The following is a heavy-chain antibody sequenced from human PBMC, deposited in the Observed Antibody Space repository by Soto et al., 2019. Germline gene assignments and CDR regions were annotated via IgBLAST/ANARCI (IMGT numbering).Heavy chain of an antibody. D-gene: IGHD5-18*01. CDR1: GFTFSSYG. CDR2: IWYDGSNK. J-gene: IGHJ4*02. Sequence: GGSLRLSCAASGFTFSSYGMHWVRQAPGKGLEWVAVIWYDGSNKYYADSVKGRFTISRDNSKNTLYLQMNSLRAEDTAVYYCARELYSYGLSDYWGQGTLVTVSS. CDR3: ARELYSYGLSDY. V-gene: IGHV3-33*01.